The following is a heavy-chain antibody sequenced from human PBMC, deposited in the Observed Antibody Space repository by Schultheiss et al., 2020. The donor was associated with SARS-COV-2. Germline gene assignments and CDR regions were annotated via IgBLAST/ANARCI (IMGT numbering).Heavy chain of an antibody. CDR2: ISYDGSNK. CDR3: AKVGGPANYFDY. J-gene: IGHJ4*02. Sequence: GESLKISCAASGFTFSSYGMHWVRQAPGKGLEWVAVISYDGSNKYYADSVKGRFTISRDNSKNTLYLQMNSLRAEDTAVYYCAKVGGPANYFDYWGQGTLVTVSS. V-gene: IGHV3-30*18. CDR1: GFTFSSYG. D-gene: IGHD2-15*01.